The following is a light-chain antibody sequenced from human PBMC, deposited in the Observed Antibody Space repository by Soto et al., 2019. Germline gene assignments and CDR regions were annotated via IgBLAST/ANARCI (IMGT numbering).Light chain of an antibody. CDR3: QQYNNWPPVWT. CDR2: GAS. CDR1: QSVSSN. V-gene: IGKV3-15*01. Sequence: EIVMPQSPATLSVSPGERATLSCRASQSVSSNLAWYQQKPGQAPRLLIYGASTRATGIPARFSGSGSGTEFTLTISSLQSEDFAVYDCQQYNNWPPVWTFGQGTKVEIK. J-gene: IGKJ1*01.